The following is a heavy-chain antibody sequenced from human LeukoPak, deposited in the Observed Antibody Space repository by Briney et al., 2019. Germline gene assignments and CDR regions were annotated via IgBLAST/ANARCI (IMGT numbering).Heavy chain of an antibody. D-gene: IGHD3-10*01. J-gene: IGHJ4*02. CDR2: ISSSSSSTI. CDR3: AKDDTWLRFGE. V-gene: IGHV3-48*01. CDR1: GFTFSSYS. Sequence: GGSLRLSCAASGFTFSSYSMNWVRQAPGKGLEWVSYISSSSSSTIYYADSVKGRFTISRDNSKNTLYLEVISLTAEDTAVYYCAKDDTWLRFGEWSQGTLVTVSS.